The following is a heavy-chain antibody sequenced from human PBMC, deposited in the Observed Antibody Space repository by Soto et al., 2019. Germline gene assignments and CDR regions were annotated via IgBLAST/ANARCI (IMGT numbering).Heavy chain of an antibody. V-gene: IGHV1-18*01. CDR1: GYTFTSYG. CDR2: ISAYNGNT. D-gene: IGHD3-10*01. J-gene: IGHJ6*02. CDR3: ASSHGSGSYPYYYGMAV. Sequence: QVQLVQSGAEVKKPGASVKVSCKASGYTFTSYGISWVRQAPGQVLEWMGWISAYNGNTNYAQKLQGRVTMTTDTSTSTAYMELRSLRSDDTAVYYCASSHGSGSYPYYYGMAVWGQGTTVTVSS.